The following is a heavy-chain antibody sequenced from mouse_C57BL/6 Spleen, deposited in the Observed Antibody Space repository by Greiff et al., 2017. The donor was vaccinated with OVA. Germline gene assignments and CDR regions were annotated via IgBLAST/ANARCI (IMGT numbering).Heavy chain of an antibody. J-gene: IGHJ1*03. CDR3: TTGFYGNTGYFDV. CDR2: IDPENGDT. CDR1: GFTITDDY. V-gene: IGHV14-4*01. Sequence: EVQLQQSGAELVRPGASVKLSCTASGFTITDDYMHWVKQRPEQGLEWIGWIDPENGDTEYASKFQGKATITADTSSNTAYLQLSSLTSEDTAVYYCTTGFYGNTGYFDVWGTGTTVTVSS. D-gene: IGHD2-1*01.